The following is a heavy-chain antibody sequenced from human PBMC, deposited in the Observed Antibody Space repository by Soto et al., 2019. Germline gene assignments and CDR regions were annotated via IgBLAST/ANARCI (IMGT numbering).Heavy chain of an antibody. J-gene: IGHJ4*02. V-gene: IGHV1-69*02. CDR2: IIPILGIA. D-gene: IGHD6-13*01. CDR3: ASPGYSSPVQPDY. Sequence: ASVKVSCKASGGTFSSYTISWVRQAPGQGLEWMGRIIPILGIANYAQKFQGRVTITADKSTSTAYMELSSLRSEDTAVYYCASPGYSSPVQPDYWGQGTLVTVSS. CDR1: GGTFSSYT.